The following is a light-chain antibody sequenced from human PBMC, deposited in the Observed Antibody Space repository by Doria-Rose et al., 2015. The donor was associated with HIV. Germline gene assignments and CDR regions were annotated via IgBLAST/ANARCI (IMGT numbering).Light chain of an antibody. CDR1: QSVSANY. V-gene: IGKV3-20*01. CDR2: GAS. Sequence: EIVMTQSPGTLSLSPGERATLSCRASQSVSANYLDLYQQRAGQSLRLIIYGASSRATDIPDRFSGSGSGTDFTLTISRLEPEDFAVYYCHQYASSRTFGQGTKVEIK. J-gene: IGKJ1*01. CDR3: HQYASSRT.